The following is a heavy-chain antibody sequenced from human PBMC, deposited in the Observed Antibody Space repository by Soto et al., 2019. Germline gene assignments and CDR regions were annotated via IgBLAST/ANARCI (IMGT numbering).Heavy chain of an antibody. CDR1: GGSISSGGYY. D-gene: IGHD2-2*01. CDR3: ARDRCSSTSCYVGHDAFDI. J-gene: IGHJ3*02. V-gene: IGHV4-31*03. Sequence: QVQLQESGPGLVKPSQTLSLTCTVSGGSISSGGYYWSWIRQHPGKVLEWIGYIYYSGSTYYNPALKSRVTISVETSKNQFSLKLSSVTAADTAVYYCARDRCSSTSCYVGHDAFDIWGQGTMVTVSS. CDR2: IYYSGST.